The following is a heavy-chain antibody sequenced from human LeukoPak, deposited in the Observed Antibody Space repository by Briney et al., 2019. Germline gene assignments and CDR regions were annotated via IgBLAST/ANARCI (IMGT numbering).Heavy chain of an antibody. Sequence: GGSLRLSCLASGFAFSAYEMNWVRQAPGKGLEWVSYIAGSDTTTYYADSVKGRFTISRDNAKNSLYLQMNSLRAEDTALYYCTTLGYHLDSWGQGTLVTVSS. J-gene: IGHJ4*02. CDR3: TTLGYHLDS. V-gene: IGHV3-48*03. CDR1: GFAFSAYE. D-gene: IGHD3-22*01. CDR2: IAGSDTTT.